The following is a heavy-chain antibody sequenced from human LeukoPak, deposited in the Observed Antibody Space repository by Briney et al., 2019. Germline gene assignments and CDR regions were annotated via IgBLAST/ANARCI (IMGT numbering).Heavy chain of an antibody. CDR1: RPTFNSYS. CDR3: ARGGTRGFDY. D-gene: IGHD3-16*01. V-gene: IGHV3-21*01. Sequence: PGGSLRLSCVVSRPTFNSYSLNWVRQAPGKGLEWVSSISSSSSSIYYADSVKGRFSISRDNAKNSLFLQMNGLRTEDSAVYYCARGGTRGFDYWGHGILVSVSS. CDR2: ISSSSSSI. J-gene: IGHJ4*01.